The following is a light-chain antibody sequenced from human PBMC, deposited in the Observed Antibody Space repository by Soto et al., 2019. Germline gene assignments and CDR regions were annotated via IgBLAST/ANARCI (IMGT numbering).Light chain of an antibody. CDR1: QSVSSNY. V-gene: IGKV3-20*01. Sequence: DIVLTQSPGTLSLSPGERATLSCRSSQSVSSNYLAWYQQKPDQAPRLVIYDVSGRATGIPDRFSGSGSGTEFTLTNSRLEPDDSAVYYCEQYGISPTFGQGTKVEIK. J-gene: IGKJ1*01. CDR3: EQYGISPT. CDR2: DVS.